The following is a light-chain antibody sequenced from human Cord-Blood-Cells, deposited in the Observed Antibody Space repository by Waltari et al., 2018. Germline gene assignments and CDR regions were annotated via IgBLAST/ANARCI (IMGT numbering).Light chain of an antibody. CDR1: LSVSSN. CDR2: GAS. CDR3: QHYNKGPCT. J-gene: IGKJ4*01. Sequence: EIVMTQSPATLSVSPGDTATLSCRASLSVSSNLALYQQKPAQAPRLLIYGASTRATGIPARSRGSASGKDVTLAISSLQSEDFAVYYSQHYNKGPCTFGGGTKVEIK. V-gene: IGKV3-15*01.